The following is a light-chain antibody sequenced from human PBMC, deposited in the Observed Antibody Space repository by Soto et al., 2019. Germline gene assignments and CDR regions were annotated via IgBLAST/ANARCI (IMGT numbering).Light chain of an antibody. Sequence: EIVLTQSPATLSLSPGERAALSCRASQSVSSYLAWYQQKPGQAPRLLIYDASNRATGIPARFSGSGSGTEFTLTISRLEPEDFAVYYCQQRSHWPPALTLGGGTKVDIK. V-gene: IGKV3-11*01. CDR2: DAS. J-gene: IGKJ4*01. CDR1: QSVSSY. CDR3: QQRSHWPPALT.